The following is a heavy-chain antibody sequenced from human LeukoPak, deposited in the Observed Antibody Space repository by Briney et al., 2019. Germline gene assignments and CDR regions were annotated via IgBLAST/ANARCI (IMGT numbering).Heavy chain of an antibody. V-gene: IGHV3-74*01. J-gene: IGHJ6*02. CDR2: INTDGSST. Sequence: GGSLTLSCAASGFTFSSYWMHWVRQAPGKGLVWVSRINTDGSSTSYADSVKGRFTISKDNSKNTLYLQMNSLRAEDTAVYYCARDLYVDIVAPSGMDVWGQGTTVTVSS. D-gene: IGHD5-12*01. CDR3: ARDLYVDIVAPSGMDV. CDR1: GFTFSSYW.